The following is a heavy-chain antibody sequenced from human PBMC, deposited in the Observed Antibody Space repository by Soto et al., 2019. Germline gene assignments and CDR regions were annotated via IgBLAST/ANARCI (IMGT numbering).Heavy chain of an antibody. CDR2: INPNSGGT. Sequence: ASVKVSCKTSGYTFTGYYIHWVRQAPGQGLEWMGWINPNSGGTDYAQKFQGRVTMTRDTSISTVYMELNRLSSDDTAVYYCARDQGVTSELFNYWGHGSLVTVSS. J-gene: IGHJ4*01. V-gene: IGHV1-2*02. D-gene: IGHD3-10*01. CDR1: GYTFTGYY. CDR3: ARDQGVTSELFNY.